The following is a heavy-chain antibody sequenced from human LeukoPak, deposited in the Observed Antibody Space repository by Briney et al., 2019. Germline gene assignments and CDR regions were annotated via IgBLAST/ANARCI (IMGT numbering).Heavy chain of an antibody. Sequence: GGSLRLSCAASGFTFSSYGMHWVRQAPGKGLEWVAVISYDGSNKHYADSVKGRFTISRDNSKNTLYLQMNSLRAEDTAVYYCAKELVPAAHPFDYWGQGTLVTVSS. CDR1: GFTFSSYG. J-gene: IGHJ4*02. CDR2: ISYDGSNK. V-gene: IGHV3-30*18. CDR3: AKELVPAAHPFDY. D-gene: IGHD2-2*01.